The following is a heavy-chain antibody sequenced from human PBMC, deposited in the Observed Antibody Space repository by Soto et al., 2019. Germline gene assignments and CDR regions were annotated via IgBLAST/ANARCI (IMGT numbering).Heavy chain of an antibody. J-gene: IGHJ4*02. CDR2: INHSGST. V-gene: IGHV4-34*01. CDR3: ARDTYSMGSYFDY. CDR1: GGSFSGYY. Sequence: SETLSLTCAVYGGSFSGYYWSWIRQPPGKGLEWIGEINHSGSTNYNPSLKSRVTISVDTSKNQFSLKLSSVTAADRAVYYCARDTYSMGSYFDYWGQGTLVTVSP. D-gene: IGHD3-10*01.